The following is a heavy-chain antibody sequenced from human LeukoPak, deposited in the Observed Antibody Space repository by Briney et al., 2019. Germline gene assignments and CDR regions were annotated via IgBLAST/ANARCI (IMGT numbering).Heavy chain of an antibody. V-gene: IGHV3-7*01. D-gene: IGHD1-26*01. J-gene: IGHJ4*02. CDR2: IKPDGSEK. Sequence: PGGSLRLSCAASGFTLRSYLVMWVGESPGESLEGWANIKPDGSEKYYVDSVKGRFTISRDNAQNSLYLPMNSLRAEDTAVYYCARAKVVGPTIFDYWGQGPLVTVSS. CDR3: ARAKVVGPTIFDY. CDR1: GFTLRSYL.